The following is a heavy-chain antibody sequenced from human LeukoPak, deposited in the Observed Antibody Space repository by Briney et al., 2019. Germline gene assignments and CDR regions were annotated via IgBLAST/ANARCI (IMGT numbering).Heavy chain of an antibody. CDR1: GYPFNNYD. D-gene: IGHD2-15*01. CDR2: MNPHSGKT. J-gene: IGHJ4*02. CDR3: AKGALKDIVVVVAATETYYFDY. V-gene: IGHV1-8*01. Sequence: ASVKVSCKASGYPFNNYDINWVRQATGQGLEWMGWMNPHSGKTGYAQNFQGRVTMTRDTSISTAYMELSSLRSEDTAVYYCAKGALKDIVVVVAATETYYFDYWGQGTLVTVSS.